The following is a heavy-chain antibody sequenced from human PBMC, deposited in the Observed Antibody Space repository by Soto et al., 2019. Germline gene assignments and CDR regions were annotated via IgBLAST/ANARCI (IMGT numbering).Heavy chain of an antibody. CDR1: GFTFSSYS. CDR2: ISSSSSTI. V-gene: IGHV3-48*04. Sequence: ETLSLSCAASGFTFSSYSMNWVRQAPGKGLEWVSYISSSSSTIYYAAPVKDRFTISRDDSENTLYLQMNSLKTEDTAVYYCSHGYYQYFESWGQGTLVTVSS. J-gene: IGHJ4*02. CDR3: SHGYYQYFES. D-gene: IGHD5-18*01.